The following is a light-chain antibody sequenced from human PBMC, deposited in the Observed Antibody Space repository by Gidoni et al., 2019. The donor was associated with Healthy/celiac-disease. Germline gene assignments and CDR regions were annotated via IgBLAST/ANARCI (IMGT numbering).Light chain of an antibody. CDR1: QDISNY. Sequence: DIQMTQSPSSLSASVGDRVTITCQASQDISNYLNWHQQKPGKAPKLLIYDASNLETGVPSRFSVSGSGTDFTFTISSLQPEDIATYYCQQYYNPPLTFGQGTRLEIK. CDR2: DAS. V-gene: IGKV1-33*01. CDR3: QQYYNPPLT. J-gene: IGKJ5*01.